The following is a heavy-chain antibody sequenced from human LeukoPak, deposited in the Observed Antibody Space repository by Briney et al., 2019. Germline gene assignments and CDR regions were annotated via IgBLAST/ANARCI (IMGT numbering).Heavy chain of an antibody. CDR1: GFTFSTSA. V-gene: IGHV3-23*01. D-gene: IGHD5-24*01. CDR2: ITGSGGTT. CDR3: ASRWPPDY. J-gene: IGHJ4*02. Sequence: GGSLRLSCAVSGFTFSTSAMSWVRQAPGKGLEWVSTITGSGGTTYYADSVKGRFTISRDDSKNTVYLQMNSLRDEDTAVYYCASRWPPDYWGQGTLVTVSS.